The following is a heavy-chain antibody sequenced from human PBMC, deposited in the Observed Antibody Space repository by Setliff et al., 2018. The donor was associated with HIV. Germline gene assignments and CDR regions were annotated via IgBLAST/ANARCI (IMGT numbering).Heavy chain of an antibody. Sequence: PGESLKISCKGSGYSFTSYWIGWVRQMPGKGLEWMGIIYPGDSDTRYNSSFQGQVTISADKSISTAYLQWSSLKASDTAMYYCARQVPAAIGAFDIWGQGTMVTVSS. V-gene: IGHV5-51*01. J-gene: IGHJ3*02. CDR3: ARQVPAAIGAFDI. CDR2: IYPGDSDT. D-gene: IGHD2-2*02. CDR1: GYSFTSYW.